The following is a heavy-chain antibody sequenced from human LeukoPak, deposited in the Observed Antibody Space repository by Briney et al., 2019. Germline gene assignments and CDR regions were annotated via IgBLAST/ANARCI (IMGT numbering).Heavy chain of an antibody. V-gene: IGHV3-48*03. CDR3: AREVVTIFGVVIDPLDDY. CDR2: ISSSGSTI. CDR1: GFTFSSYE. Sequence: GGSLRLSCAASGFTFSSYEMNWVRQAPGKGLEWVSYISSSGSTIYYADSVKGRFTISRDNAENSLYLQMNSLRAEDTAVYYCAREVVTIFGVVIDPLDDYWGQGTLVTVSS. J-gene: IGHJ4*02. D-gene: IGHD3-3*01.